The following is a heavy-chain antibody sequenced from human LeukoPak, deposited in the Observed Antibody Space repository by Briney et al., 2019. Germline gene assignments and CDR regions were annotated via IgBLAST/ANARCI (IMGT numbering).Heavy chain of an antibody. CDR2: INGDGSYT. V-gene: IGHV3-74*01. D-gene: IGHD5-18*01. J-gene: IGHJ4*02. CDR1: GFTFSSYW. CDR3: AREHFGYSYEY. Sequence: GGSLRLSCVASGFTFSSYWMHWVRQAPGKGLVWVSRINGDGSYTNYADSVKGRFTISRDNAESTLYLQMKSLRAEDTAVYYCAREHFGYSYEYWGQGTLVAVSS.